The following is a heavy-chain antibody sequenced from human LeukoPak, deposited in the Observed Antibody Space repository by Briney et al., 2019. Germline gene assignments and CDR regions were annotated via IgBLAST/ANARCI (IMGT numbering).Heavy chain of an antibody. V-gene: IGHV3-30*03. Sequence: GGSLRLSCAASGFTFSSYGMHWVRQAPGKGLEWVAVISYDGSNKYYADSVKGRFTISRDNAKNSLYLQMNSLRADDTAVYYCARFAAGGSYYYYMDVWGKGTTVTVSS. CDR3: ARFAAGGSYYYYMDV. CDR1: GFTFSSYG. J-gene: IGHJ6*03. D-gene: IGHD6-25*01. CDR2: ISYDGSNK.